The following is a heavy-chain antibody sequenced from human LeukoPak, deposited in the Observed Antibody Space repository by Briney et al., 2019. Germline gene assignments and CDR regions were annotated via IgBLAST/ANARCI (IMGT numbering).Heavy chain of an antibody. CDR1: GFTLSSYA. D-gene: IGHD3-9*01. V-gene: IGHV3-30-3*01. J-gene: IGHJ6*02. CDR2: ISYDGSNK. CDR3: ARYDKNFPNYYYGMDV. Sequence: PGGSLRLSCAASGFTLSSYAMHWVRQAPGKGLEWVAVISYDGSNKYYADSVKGRFTISRDNSKNTLYLQMNSLRAEDTAVYYCARYDKNFPNYYYGMDVWGQGTTVTVSS.